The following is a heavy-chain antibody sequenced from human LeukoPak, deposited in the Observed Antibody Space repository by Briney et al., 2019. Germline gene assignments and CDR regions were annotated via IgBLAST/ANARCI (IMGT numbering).Heavy chain of an antibody. Sequence: GGSLRLSCAASGFTFSSYWMHWVRQAPGKGLEWVGFIRSKTYGGTTEYAASVKGRFTISRDDSKSIAYLQMNSLRTEDTAVYYCTRAPRHLTMIAGPFQHWGQGTLVTVSS. CDR2: IRSKTYGGTT. CDR3: TRAPRHLTMIAGPFQH. J-gene: IGHJ1*01. CDR1: GFTFSSYW. V-gene: IGHV3-49*04. D-gene: IGHD3-22*01.